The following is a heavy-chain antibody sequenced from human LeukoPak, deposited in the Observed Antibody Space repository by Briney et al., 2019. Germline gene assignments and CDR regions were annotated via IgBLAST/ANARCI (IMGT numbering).Heavy chain of an antibody. CDR3: ARDLFDTAMVGLGNYYDSSGLGT. J-gene: IGHJ5*02. CDR2: IKHDGSEK. CDR1: GFTFSSYW. Sequence: GGSLRLSCAASGFTFSSYWMNWVRQAPGKGLEWVANIKHDGSEKYYVDSVRGRFTISRDNAKNSLYLQMNSLRAEDTAVYYCARDLFDTAMVGLGNYYDSSGLGTWGQGTLVTVSS. D-gene: IGHD3-22*01. V-gene: IGHV3-7*01.